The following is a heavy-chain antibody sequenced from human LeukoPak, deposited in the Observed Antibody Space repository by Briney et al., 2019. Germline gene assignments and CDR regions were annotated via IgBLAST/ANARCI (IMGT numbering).Heavy chain of an antibody. CDR1: GGTFSSYA. CDR3: ARGYSSGWYYYYYYMDV. CDR2: IIPIFGTA. D-gene: IGHD6-19*01. V-gene: IGHV1-69*13. Sequence: ASVRVSCKASGGTFSSYAISWVRQAPGQGLEWMGGIIPIFGTANYAQKFQGRVTITADESTSTAYMELSSLRSEDTAVYYCARGYSSGWYYYYYYMDVWGKGTMVTISS. J-gene: IGHJ6*03.